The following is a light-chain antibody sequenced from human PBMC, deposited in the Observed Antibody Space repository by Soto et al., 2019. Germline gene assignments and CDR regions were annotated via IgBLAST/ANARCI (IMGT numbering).Light chain of an antibody. V-gene: IGKV3-20*01. Sequence: EIVLTQSPGTLSLSPGERATLSCRASQSVSSNSLAWYQQIPGQAPRLLIYGASSRATGIPDRFSGSGSGTDFTITISRLEPEDFAMYYCQQYGNSPPYTFGQGTKLEIK. J-gene: IGKJ2*01. CDR1: QSVSSNS. CDR3: QQYGNSPPYT. CDR2: GAS.